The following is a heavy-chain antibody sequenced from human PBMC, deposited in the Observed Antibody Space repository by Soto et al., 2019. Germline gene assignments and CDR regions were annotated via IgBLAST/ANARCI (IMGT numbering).Heavy chain of an antibody. Sequence: DSVKVSCKASGYTFTSYDINWVRQATGQGLEWMGWMNPNGGNTGYAQKFQGRVTMTRNTSISTAYMELSSLRSEDTAVYYCARWAGYCSSTSCADVDDWGQSPLVTVAS. CDR2: MNPNGGNT. V-gene: IGHV1-8*01. CDR3: ARWAGYCSSTSCADVDD. D-gene: IGHD2-2*01. J-gene: IGHJ4*02. CDR1: GYTFTSYD.